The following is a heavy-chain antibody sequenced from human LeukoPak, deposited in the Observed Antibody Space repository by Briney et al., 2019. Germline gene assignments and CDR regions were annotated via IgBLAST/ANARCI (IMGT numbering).Heavy chain of an antibody. Sequence: PGGSLRPSCAASGIIITSYWMSWVRQTPGKGLEWVANIKQDGSEKNYVDSVKGRFTIFRDNARNSLYLQVNSLRAEDTAVYYCASHSYGYNHWGQGTLVIVSS. CDR2: IKQDGSEK. CDR3: ASHSYGYNH. J-gene: IGHJ5*02. CDR1: GIIITSYW. D-gene: IGHD3-16*01. V-gene: IGHV3-7*01.